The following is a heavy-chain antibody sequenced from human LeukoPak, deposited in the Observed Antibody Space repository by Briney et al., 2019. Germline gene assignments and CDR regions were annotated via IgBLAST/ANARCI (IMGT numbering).Heavy chain of an antibody. V-gene: IGHV4-59*01. CDR3: AREVKLGKAYYGMDV. CDR1: GGSISSYY. Sequence: SETLSLTYTVSGGSISSYYWSWIRQPPGKGLEWIGYIYYSGSTNYNPSLKSRVTISVDTSKNQFSLKLSSVTAADTAVYYCAREVKLGKAYYGMDVWGQGTTVTVSS. J-gene: IGHJ6*02. D-gene: IGHD7-27*01. CDR2: IYYSGST.